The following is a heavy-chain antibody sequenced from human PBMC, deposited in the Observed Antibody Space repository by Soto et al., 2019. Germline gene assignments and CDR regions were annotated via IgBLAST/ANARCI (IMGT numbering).Heavy chain of an antibody. D-gene: IGHD3-10*01. CDR2: IYYSGST. Sequence: PSETLSLTCTVSGGSISSGTYYWSWIRQHPGKGLEWIGYIYYSGSTYYNPSLKSRVTISIDTSKKQFSLKLSSVTAADTGVYSCASATKYDYGSGSHHVWGQGSTVTVSS. V-gene: IGHV4-31*03. CDR3: ASATKYDYGSGSHHV. J-gene: IGHJ6*02. CDR1: GGSISSGTYY.